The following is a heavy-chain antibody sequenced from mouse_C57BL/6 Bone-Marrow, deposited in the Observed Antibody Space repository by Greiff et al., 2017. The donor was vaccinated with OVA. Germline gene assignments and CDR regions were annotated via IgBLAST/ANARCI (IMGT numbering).Heavy chain of an antibody. J-gene: IGHJ3*01. CDR3: ARGIYYDPSFAY. CDR1: GYTFTDYY. Sequence: QVQLKESGAELVRPGASVKLSCKASGYTFTDYYINWVKQRPGQGLEWIARIYPGSGNTYYNEKFKGKATLTAEKSSSTAYMQLSSLTSEDSAVYFCARGIYYDPSFAYWGQGTLVTVSA. V-gene: IGHV1-76*01. CDR2: IYPGSGNT. D-gene: IGHD2-4*01.